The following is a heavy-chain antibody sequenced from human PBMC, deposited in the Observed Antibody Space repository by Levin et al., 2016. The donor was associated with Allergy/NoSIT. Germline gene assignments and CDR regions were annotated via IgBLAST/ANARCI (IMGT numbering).Heavy chain of an antibody. Sequence: SETLSLTCAVSGYSIRSGHWWGWIRQPPGKGLEWIGYISYSGSTVYTPSLRSRLTMSLDTSKNQFSLRLSSVTAVDTAVYYCARILSGTLGYFESWGQGILVTVSS. CDR2: ISYSGST. J-gene: IGHJ4*02. CDR1: GYSIRSGHW. CDR3: ARILSGTLGYFES. D-gene: IGHD3-16*01. V-gene: IGHV4-28*01.